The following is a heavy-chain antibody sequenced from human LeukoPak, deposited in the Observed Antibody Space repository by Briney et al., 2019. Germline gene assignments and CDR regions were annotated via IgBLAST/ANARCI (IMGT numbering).Heavy chain of an antibody. CDR3: ATTGADPTAY. CDR1: GGSISSSSYY. J-gene: IGHJ4*02. D-gene: IGHD1-14*01. Sequence: SETLSLTCTVSGGSISSSSYYWGWIRQPPGKGLEWIGSIYYSGSTYYNPSLKGRVTISVDTSKNQFSLKLSSVTAADTAVYYCATTGADPTAYWGQGTLVTISS. CDR2: IYYSGST. V-gene: IGHV4-39*01.